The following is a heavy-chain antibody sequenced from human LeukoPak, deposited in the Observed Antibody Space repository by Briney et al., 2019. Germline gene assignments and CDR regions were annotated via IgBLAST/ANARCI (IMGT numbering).Heavy chain of an antibody. D-gene: IGHD6-13*01. CDR1: GFTVSSNY. CDR2: IYSGGST. V-gene: IGHV3-53*01. CDR3: ARAMSSNWYFGYDY. Sequence: GGSLRLSCAASGFTVSSNYMSWVRQVPGKGLEWVSVIYSGGSTYYADSVKGRFTLSRDNSKNTLYLQMNSLRAEDTAVYYCARAMSSNWYFGYDYWGQGTLVTVSS. J-gene: IGHJ4*02.